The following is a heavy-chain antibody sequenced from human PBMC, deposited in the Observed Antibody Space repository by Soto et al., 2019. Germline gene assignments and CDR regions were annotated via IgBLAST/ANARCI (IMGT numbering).Heavy chain of an antibody. CDR2: IIPIYGTT. J-gene: IGHJ6*02. CDR3: ARGTWNYYYGFDV. Sequence: GASVKVSWKACGYTLTSYGMSWVRQAPGQGLEWMGGIIPIYGTTNYAQKFQGRVTMTADKSTSTAYMELSSLRSEDTAVYFCARGTWNYYYGFDVWGQGTTVTVSS. V-gene: IGHV1-69*06. CDR1: GYTLTSYG. D-gene: IGHD1-1*01.